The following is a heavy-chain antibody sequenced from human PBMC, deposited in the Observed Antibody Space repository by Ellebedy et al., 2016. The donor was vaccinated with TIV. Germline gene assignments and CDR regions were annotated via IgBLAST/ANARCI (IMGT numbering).Heavy chain of an antibody. V-gene: IGHV3-53*01. Sequence: GGSLRLXXAASGFTVSSNYMSWVRQAPGKGLEWVSVIYSGGSTYYADSVKGRFTISRDNSKNTLYLQMNSLRAEDTAVYYCARANGYYYYGMDVWGQGTTVTVSS. CDR3: ARANGYYYYGMDV. D-gene: IGHD2-8*01. CDR2: IYSGGST. J-gene: IGHJ6*02. CDR1: GFTVSSNY.